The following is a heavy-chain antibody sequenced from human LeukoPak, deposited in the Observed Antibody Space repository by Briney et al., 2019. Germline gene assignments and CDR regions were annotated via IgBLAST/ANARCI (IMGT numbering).Heavy chain of an antibody. D-gene: IGHD6-6*01. V-gene: IGHV1-2*02. CDR3: ARDLRRAARPEFLFDY. CDR2: INPNSGDT. Sequence: ASVKVSCKASGYTFTGYYMHWVRQAPGQGLEWMGWINPNSGDTNYAQKFQGRVTMTRDTSISTAYMELSRLRSDDTAVYYCARDLRRAARPEFLFDYWGQGTLVTVSS. J-gene: IGHJ4*02. CDR1: GYTFTGYY.